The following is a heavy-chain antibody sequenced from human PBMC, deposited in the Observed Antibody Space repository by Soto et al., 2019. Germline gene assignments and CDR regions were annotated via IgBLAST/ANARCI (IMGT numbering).Heavy chain of an antibody. CDR1: GFTFSDYY. J-gene: IGHJ6*02. Sequence: QVQLVESGGGLVKPGGSLRLSCAASGFTFSDYYMSWIRQAPGKGLEWVSYISSSSSYTNYADSVKGRFTISRDNAKNSLYLQMNSLRAEDTAVYYCATAANNYYYYGMDVWGQGTTVTVSS. CDR3: ATAANNYYYYGMDV. V-gene: IGHV3-11*05. CDR2: ISSSSSYT.